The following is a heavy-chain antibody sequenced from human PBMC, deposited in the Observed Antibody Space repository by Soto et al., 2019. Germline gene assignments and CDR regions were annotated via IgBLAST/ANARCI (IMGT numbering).Heavy chain of an antibody. CDR2: ISSSGTYI. V-gene: IGHV3-21*01. Sequence: GGSLRLSCETSGFPFGIYTMNWVRQAPGKGLEWVSSISSSGTYIDYADSVEGRFAISRDDAKNSVFLEMTSLRVDDTAVYYCAREGNYHEFWGQGPLVTVSS. CDR3: AREGNYHEF. J-gene: IGHJ4*02. CDR1: GFPFGIYT. D-gene: IGHD3-10*01.